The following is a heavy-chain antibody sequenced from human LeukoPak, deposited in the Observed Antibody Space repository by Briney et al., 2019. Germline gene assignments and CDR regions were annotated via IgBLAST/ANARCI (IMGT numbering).Heavy chain of an antibody. J-gene: IGHJ4*02. CDR1: GFTFSSYW. Sequence: QTGGSLRLSCAASGFTFSSYWMTWVRQAPGKGLEWVANIKQDGSEKYFVDSVKGRFTISRDNAKNSLYLQMNSLRAEDTAVYYCARPRPYIAAAGLYYFDYWGQGTLVTVSS. CDR3: ARPRPYIAAAGLYYFDY. D-gene: IGHD6-13*01. CDR2: IKQDGSEK. V-gene: IGHV3-7*01.